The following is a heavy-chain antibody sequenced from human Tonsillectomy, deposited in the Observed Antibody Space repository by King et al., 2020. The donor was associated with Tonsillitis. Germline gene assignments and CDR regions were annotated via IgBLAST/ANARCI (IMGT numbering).Heavy chain of an antibody. D-gene: IGHD1-26*01. Sequence: QLQESGPGLVKPSETLSLTCTVSGGSISSYYWSLIRHPPGEGLEWIGYIYYGGSTNYNPSLKSRVTISVDTTKNQFSLSLSSMTAADTAVYYCARDLYSGSFDYWGQGTLVTVSS. V-gene: IGHV4-59*01. J-gene: IGHJ4*02. CDR3: ARDLYSGSFDY. CDR2: IYYGGST. CDR1: GGSISSYY.